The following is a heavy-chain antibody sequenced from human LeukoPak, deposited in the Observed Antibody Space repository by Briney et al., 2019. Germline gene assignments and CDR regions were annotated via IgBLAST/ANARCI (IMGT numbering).Heavy chain of an antibody. J-gene: IGHJ4*02. Sequence: GGSLRLSRAASGFTFSSYEMNWVRQAPGKGLEWVSCIDSSGSTLYYADSVKGRFTISRENAKNSLYLQMNSLRAEDTAVYYCARDRGEQQWLASFDYWGQGTLVTVSS. CDR2: IDSSGSTL. CDR1: GFTFSSYE. D-gene: IGHD6-19*01. V-gene: IGHV3-48*03. CDR3: ARDRGEQQWLASFDY.